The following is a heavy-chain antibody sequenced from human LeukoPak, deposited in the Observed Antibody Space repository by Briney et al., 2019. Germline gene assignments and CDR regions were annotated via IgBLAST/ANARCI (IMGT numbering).Heavy chain of an antibody. D-gene: IGHD1-14*01. CDR1: GFIFRKFW. Sequence: GGSLRLSCAASGFIFRKFWMHCVRQAPGKGRIWVSRTDRSRTAYADSVKGRFSVSKDNAQNTLYLQMSSLRDEDRAVYYCAREDYNRLGGEGTLV. CDR2: TDRSRT. V-gene: IGHV3-74*03. CDR3: AREDYNRL. J-gene: IGHJ4*02.